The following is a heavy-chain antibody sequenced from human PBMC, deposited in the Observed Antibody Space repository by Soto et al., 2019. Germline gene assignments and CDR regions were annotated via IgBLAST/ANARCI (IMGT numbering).Heavy chain of an antibody. J-gene: IGHJ4*02. V-gene: IGHV4-34*01. CDR1: GGSFSGYY. D-gene: IGHD3-22*01. Sequence: SETLSLTCAVYGGSFSGYYWSWIRQPPGKGLEWIGEINHSGSTNYNPSLKSRVTISVDTSKNQFSLKLSSVTAADTAVYYCASIYDSGGYYYGYWGQGTLVTVSS. CDR3: ASIYDSGGYYYGY. CDR2: INHSGST.